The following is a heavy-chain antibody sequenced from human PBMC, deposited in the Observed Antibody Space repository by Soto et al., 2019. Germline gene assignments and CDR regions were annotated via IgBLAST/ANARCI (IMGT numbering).Heavy chain of an antibody. Sequence: PGESLKISCKGSGYSFTSYWIGWVRQMPGKGLEWMGIIYPGDSDTRYSPSFQGQVTISADKSISTAYLQWSSLKASDTAMYYCARRGVRGYDNAYFDYWGQGTLVTVSS. J-gene: IGHJ4*02. CDR3: ARRGVRGYDNAYFDY. CDR1: GYSFTSYW. D-gene: IGHD3-22*01. CDR2: IYPGDSDT. V-gene: IGHV5-51*01.